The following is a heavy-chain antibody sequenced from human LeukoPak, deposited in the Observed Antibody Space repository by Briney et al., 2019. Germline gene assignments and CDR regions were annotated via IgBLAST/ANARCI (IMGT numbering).Heavy chain of an antibody. CDR1: VYTFTGYY. V-gene: IGHV1-2*02. D-gene: IGHD3-10*01. J-gene: IGHJ4*02. CDR3: ARTYYYGSGSYSFDY. Sequence: GASVKVSFKASVYTFTGYYMHWVRQAPGQGLEGMGWINPNSGGTNYEQKFQGRVTMTRDTSISTAYMELSRLRSDDTAVYYCARTYYYGSGSYSFDYWGQGTLLTVSS. CDR2: INPNSGGT.